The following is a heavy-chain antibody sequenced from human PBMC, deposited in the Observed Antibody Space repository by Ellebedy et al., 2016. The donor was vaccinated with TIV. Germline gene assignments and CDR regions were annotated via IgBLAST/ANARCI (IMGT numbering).Heavy chain of an antibody. CDR3: TRDGSEWSRDY. CDR1: GFIFSVTG. Sequence: GESLKMSXAASGFIFSVTGMTWIRQAPGKGLEWVATIVSSGRETYYADPLKGRFTISRDNAMNLVYLQMNSLSVEDTAVYYCTRDGSEWSRDYWGQGTLVTVSS. V-gene: IGHV3-21*06. CDR2: IVSSGRET. D-gene: IGHD3-3*01. J-gene: IGHJ4*02.